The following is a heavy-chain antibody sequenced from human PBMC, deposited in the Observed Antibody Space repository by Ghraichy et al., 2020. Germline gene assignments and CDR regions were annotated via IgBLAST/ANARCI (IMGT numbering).Heavy chain of an antibody. CDR1: GYTLTELS. Sequence: ASVKVSCKVSGYTLTELSMHWVRQAPGKGLEWMGGFDPEDGETIYAQKFQGRVTMTEDTSTDTAYMELSSLRSEDTAVYYCATDSPGGCSSTSCYAFDYWGQGTLVTVSS. J-gene: IGHJ4*02. CDR2: FDPEDGET. CDR3: ATDSPGGCSSTSCYAFDY. V-gene: IGHV1-24*01. D-gene: IGHD2-2*01.